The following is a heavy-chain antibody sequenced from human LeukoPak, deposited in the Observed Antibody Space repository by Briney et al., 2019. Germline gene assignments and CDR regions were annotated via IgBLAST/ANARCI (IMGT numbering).Heavy chain of an antibody. V-gene: IGHV4-59*01. D-gene: IGHD2-15*01. CDR1: GGSFSGYY. Sequence: TSETLSLTCAVYGGSFSGYYWSWIRQPPGKGLEWIGYIYYSGSTNYNPSLKSRVTISVDTSKNQFSLKLSSVTAADTAVYYCAGYTVVTARFDPWGQGTLVTVSS. CDR3: AGYTVVTARFDP. CDR2: IYYSGST. J-gene: IGHJ5*02.